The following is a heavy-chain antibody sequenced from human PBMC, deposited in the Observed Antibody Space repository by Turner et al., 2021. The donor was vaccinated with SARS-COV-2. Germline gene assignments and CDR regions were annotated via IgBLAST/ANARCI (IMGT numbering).Heavy chain of an antibody. Sequence: QLQLQESGPGLVKPSETLSLTCTVAGGSISSSSYYWGWIRQPPGKGLEWIGSIYYSGSTYYNPSLKSRVTISVDTSKNQFSLKLTSVTAADTAVYFCAREGDGIWGQGTTVTVSS. CDR1: GGSISSSSYY. V-gene: IGHV4-39*07. D-gene: IGHD3-10*01. CDR2: IYYSGST. J-gene: IGHJ3*02. CDR3: AREGDGI.